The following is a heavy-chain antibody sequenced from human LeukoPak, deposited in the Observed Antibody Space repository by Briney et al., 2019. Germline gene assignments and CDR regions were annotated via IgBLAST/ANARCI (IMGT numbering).Heavy chain of an antibody. CDR2: ISAYNGNT. Sequence: ASVKVSCKASGYTFTSYGISWVRQAPGQGLEWMGWISAYNGNTNYAQKLQGRVTMTTDTSTSTAYMELRSLRSDDTAVYYCARDGSSGWTGYYYYYMDVWGKGTTVTVSS. CDR3: ARDGSSGWTGYYYYYMDV. D-gene: IGHD6-19*01. J-gene: IGHJ6*03. CDR1: GYTFTSYG. V-gene: IGHV1-18*01.